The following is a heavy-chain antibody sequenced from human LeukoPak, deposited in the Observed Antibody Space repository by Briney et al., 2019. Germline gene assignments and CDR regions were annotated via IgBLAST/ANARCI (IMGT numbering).Heavy chain of an antibody. CDR2: IIPILGIA. CDR3: AGWANCGGDCYVLDY. CDR1: GCSFSSYA. J-gene: IGHJ4*02. D-gene: IGHD2-21*02. V-gene: IGHV1-69*04. Sequence: ASVTVSCKASGCSFSSYAISWVRLAPAPGLEWLGRIIPILGIANSAQKFQGRVTITADKSTSTAYMELSSPISEDTAVYYCAGWANCGGDCYVLDYWGQGTLVTVSS.